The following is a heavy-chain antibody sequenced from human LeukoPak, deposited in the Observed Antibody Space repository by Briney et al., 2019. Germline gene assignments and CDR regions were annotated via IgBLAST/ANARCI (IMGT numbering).Heavy chain of an antibody. CDR1: GFTFTDDS. Sequence: GGSLRLSCVASGFTFTDDSMTGIRQAPGKGLEWISYISTSSYTIYYADSVKGRFTISMDKAKNSLYLQMNSLRVEDTAVYYCARDRSCPHSSYDPAALDYWGQGTLVTVSS. J-gene: IGHJ4*02. CDR3: ARDRSCPHSSYDPAALDY. D-gene: IGHD5-12*01. V-gene: IGHV3-11*01. CDR2: ISTSSYTI.